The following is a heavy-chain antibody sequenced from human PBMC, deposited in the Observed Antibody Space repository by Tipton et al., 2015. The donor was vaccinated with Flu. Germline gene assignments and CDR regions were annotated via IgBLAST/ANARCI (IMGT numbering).Heavy chain of an antibody. Sequence: QLVQSGAEVKKSGESLKISCQGSGYSFTSYWIGWVRQMPGKGLEWIGMIFPSDSDTRYSPSFQGHVTISADESTNTAYLQWTSLKASDTAMYYCARQGGIISVAGLVCWGQGTLVTVSS. CDR3: ARQGGIISVAGLVC. V-gene: IGHV5-51*01. CDR1: GYSFTSYW. D-gene: IGHD6-19*01. CDR2: IFPSDSDT. J-gene: IGHJ4*02.